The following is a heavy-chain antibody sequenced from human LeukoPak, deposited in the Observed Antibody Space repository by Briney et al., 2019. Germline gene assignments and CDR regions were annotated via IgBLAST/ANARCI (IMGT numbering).Heavy chain of an antibody. V-gene: IGHV3-21*01. D-gene: IGHD3-22*01. J-gene: IGHJ6*03. Sequence: PGGSLRLSCAASGFTFSSYSMNWVRQAPGKGLEWVSSISSSSSYIYYADSVKGRFTISRDNAKKSLFLEMNSLRAEDTALYFCARETIPLSVPDGSGSYYYYYYMDVWGKGTTVTVSS. CDR1: GFTFSSYS. CDR3: ARETIPLSVPDGSGSYYYYYYMDV. CDR2: ISSSSSYI.